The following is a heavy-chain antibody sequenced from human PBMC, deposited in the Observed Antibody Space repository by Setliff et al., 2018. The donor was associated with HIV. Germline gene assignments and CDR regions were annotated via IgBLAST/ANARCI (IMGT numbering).Heavy chain of an antibody. D-gene: IGHD3-10*01. CDR1: GFTFDSHG. J-gene: IGHJ6*02. CDR3: ARSPSRITMVRGVIGYYYYGMDV. Sequence: GGSLRLSCAGSGFTFDSHGMIWVRQAPGRGLEWLSYINPAGITMYYADSVRGRFTISRDNAQSSLYLQMNSLRAEDTALYYCARSPSRITMVRGVIGYYYYGMDVWGQGTTVTVSS. CDR2: INPAGITM. V-gene: IGHV3-48*01.